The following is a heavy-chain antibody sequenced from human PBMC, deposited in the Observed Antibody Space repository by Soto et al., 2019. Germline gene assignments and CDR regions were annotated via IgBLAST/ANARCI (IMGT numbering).Heavy chain of an antibody. Sequence: GGSLRLSCAASGFTFSSYSMNWVRQAPGKGLEWVSSISSSSSYIYYADSVKGRFTISRDNAKNSLYLQMNSLRAEDTAVYYCARGSDPIVGATDYWGQGTLVTVSS. CDR2: ISSSSSYI. D-gene: IGHD1-26*01. J-gene: IGHJ4*02. V-gene: IGHV3-21*01. CDR1: GFTFSSYS. CDR3: ARGSDPIVGATDY.